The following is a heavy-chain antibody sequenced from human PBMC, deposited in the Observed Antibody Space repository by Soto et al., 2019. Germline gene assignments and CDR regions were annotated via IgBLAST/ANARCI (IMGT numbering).Heavy chain of an antibody. Sequence: EVQLVESGGGLVQPGRSLRLSCAASGFTFSSYWMHWVRRAPGRGLVWVSHINSDGSTTSYADSVEGRFTISRDNAKKTLYLQMNSLRAEDTAVYYCVRDASGLGIDYWGLGTLVTVSS. J-gene: IGHJ4*02. CDR1: GFTFSSYW. CDR2: INSDGSTT. D-gene: IGHD2-15*01. V-gene: IGHV3-74*01. CDR3: VRDASGLGIDY.